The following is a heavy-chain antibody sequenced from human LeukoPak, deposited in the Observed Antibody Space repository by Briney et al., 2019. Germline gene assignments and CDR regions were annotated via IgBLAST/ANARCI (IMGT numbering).Heavy chain of an antibody. D-gene: IGHD6-19*01. CDR2: INPNSGGI. J-gene: IGHJ6*02. V-gene: IGHV1-2*06. Sequence: ELMGRINPNSGGINYAQKFQGRVTRTRYTSISKVYMELSRLRSDDTAVYYCARDFLTLSSGWYGREYGMDVWGQGTTVTVSS. CDR3: ARDFLTLSSGWYGREYGMDV.